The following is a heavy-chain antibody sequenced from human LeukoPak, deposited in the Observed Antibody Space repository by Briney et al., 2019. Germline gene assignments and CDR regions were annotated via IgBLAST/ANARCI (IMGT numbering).Heavy chain of an antibody. CDR2: MNPNSGNT. V-gene: IGHV1-8*03. CDR1: GYTFTSND. D-gene: IGHD3-22*01. J-gene: IGHJ4*02. CDR3: ARGRGAYYDSSGYYNFDY. Sequence: GASVKVSCKASGYTFTSNDINWVRQATGQGLEWMGWMNPNSGNTGYAQKFQGRVTITRNTSISTAYMELSSLRSEDTAVYYCARGRGAYYDSSGYYNFDYWGQGTLVTVSS.